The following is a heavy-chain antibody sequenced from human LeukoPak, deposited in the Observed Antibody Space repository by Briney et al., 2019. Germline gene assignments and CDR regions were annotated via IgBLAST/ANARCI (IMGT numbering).Heavy chain of an antibody. CDR2: IYYSGST. CDR1: GGSIRSYY. Sequence: SETLSLTCTVSGGSIRSYYWSWIRQPPGKGLEWIAYIYYSGSTYYNPSLKSRVTISVDTSKNQFSLKLSPVTAADTAVYYCAREGYYFDYWGQGTLVTVSS. CDR3: AREGYYFDY. J-gene: IGHJ4*02. V-gene: IGHV4-59*12.